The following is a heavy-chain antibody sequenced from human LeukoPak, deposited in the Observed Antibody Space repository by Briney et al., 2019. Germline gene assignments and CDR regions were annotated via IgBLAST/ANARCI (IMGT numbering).Heavy chain of an antibody. CDR2: ISYDGSNK. CDR1: GFTFSSCV. D-gene: IGHD4-17*01. V-gene: IGHV3-30-3*01. CDR3: ARAATVTTISGDY. J-gene: IGHJ4*02. Sequence: GGSLRLSCAASGFTFSSCVMHWVRQAPGKGLEWVAVISYDGSNKYYADSVKGRFTISRDNSKNTLYLQMNSLRAEDTAVYYCARAATVTTISGDYWGQGTLVTVSS.